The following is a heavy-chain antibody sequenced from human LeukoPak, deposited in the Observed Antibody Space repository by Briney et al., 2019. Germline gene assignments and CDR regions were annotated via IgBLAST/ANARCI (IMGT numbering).Heavy chain of an antibody. D-gene: IGHD1-26*01. CDR1: GFTFSSYN. V-gene: IGHV3-48*02. CDR2: ISSSSSTI. Sequence: PGGSLRPSCAASGFTFSSYNMTWVRQAPGKGLEWVSYISSSSSTIYYADSVKGRFTISRDNAKNSLFLQMNSLRDEDTAVYYCARDRRYSGSYWGAFDIWGQGTMVTVSS. CDR3: ARDRRYSGSYWGAFDI. J-gene: IGHJ3*02.